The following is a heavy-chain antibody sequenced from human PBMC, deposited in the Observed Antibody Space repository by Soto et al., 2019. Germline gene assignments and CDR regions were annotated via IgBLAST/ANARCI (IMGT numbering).Heavy chain of an antibody. CDR3: ARSYSYGYGDY. CDR2: IWYDGSNK. CDR1: GFTFSSYG. V-gene: IGHV3-33*01. D-gene: IGHD5-18*01. Sequence: QVQLVESGGGVVQPGRSLRLSCAASGFTFSSYGMHWVRQAPGKGLEWVAVIWYDGSNKYYADSVKGRFTISRDNSKNTLYLQINSLRAEDTAVYYCARSYSYGYGDYWGQGTLVTVSS. J-gene: IGHJ4*02.